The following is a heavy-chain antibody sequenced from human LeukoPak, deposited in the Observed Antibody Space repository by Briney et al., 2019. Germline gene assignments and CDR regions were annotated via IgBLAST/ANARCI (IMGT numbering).Heavy chain of an antibody. J-gene: IGHJ4*02. Sequence: GRSLRLSCAASGFTFINYAIHWVRQAPGKGLEWVAVISYDGTNKYYADSVKGRFTISRDNSKNTLYLQMNSLRAEDTAVYYCAREQLWAYHFDYWGQGTLVTVSS. V-gene: IGHV3-30*04. CDR1: GFTFINYA. CDR2: ISYDGTNK. CDR3: AREQLWAYHFDY. D-gene: IGHD1-1*01.